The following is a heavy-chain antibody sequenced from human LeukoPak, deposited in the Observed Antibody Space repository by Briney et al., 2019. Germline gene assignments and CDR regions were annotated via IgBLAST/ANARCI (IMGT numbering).Heavy chain of an antibody. Sequence: GASVKVSCKASGYTFTGYYMHWVRQAPGQGLEWMGWINPNSGGTNYAQKFQGRVTMTRDMSISTAYMELSRLRSDDTAVYYCARDYLDIVGGENWFDPWGQGTLVTVSS. J-gene: IGHJ5*02. CDR1: GYTFTGYY. CDR2: INPNSGGT. D-gene: IGHD2-15*01. CDR3: ARDYLDIVGGENWFDP. V-gene: IGHV1-2*02.